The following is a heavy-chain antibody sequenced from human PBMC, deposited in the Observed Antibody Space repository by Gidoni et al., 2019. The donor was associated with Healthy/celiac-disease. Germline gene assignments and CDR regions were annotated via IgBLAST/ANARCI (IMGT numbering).Heavy chain of an antibody. D-gene: IGHD2-2*01. J-gene: IGHJ5*02. Sequence: QVQLVESGGGVVQPGRSLRLSCPASGFTFSTHGSHWFRQAPGKGLEWVAVISYDGSNKYYADSVKGRFTISRDNSKNTLYLQMNSLRAEDTAVYYCAKDAGPYCSSTSCFNWFDPWGQGTLVTVSS. V-gene: IGHV3-30*18. CDR3: AKDAGPYCSSTSCFNWFDP. CDR2: ISYDGSNK. CDR1: GFTFSTHG.